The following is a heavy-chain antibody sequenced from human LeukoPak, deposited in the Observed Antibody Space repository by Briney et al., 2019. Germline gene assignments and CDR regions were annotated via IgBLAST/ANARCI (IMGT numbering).Heavy chain of an antibody. CDR2: IIPIFGAT. CDR3: AKQGAVRQDYYMDV. Sequence: GASVKVSCTASGGSFSNYAITWVRQAPGQGLEWMGRIIPIFGATTYAQKFQGRVTITADMGSSTAYLELTGLTSEDTALYFCAKQGAVRQDYYMDVWGNGTTVIVSS. D-gene: IGHD3-16*01. V-gene: IGHV1-69*06. J-gene: IGHJ6*03. CDR1: GGSFSNYA.